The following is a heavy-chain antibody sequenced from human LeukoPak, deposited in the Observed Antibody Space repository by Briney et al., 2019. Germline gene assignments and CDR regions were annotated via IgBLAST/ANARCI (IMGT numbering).Heavy chain of an antibody. CDR2: IKQDGSEK. CDR3: ARDLWSGPFDP. V-gene: IGHV3-7*01. CDR1: GFTFSSYW. J-gene: IGHJ5*02. D-gene: IGHD3-3*01. Sequence: PGGSLRLSCAASGFTFSSYWMSWVRQAPGKGLEWVANIKQDGSEKYYVDSVKGRFTISRDNAKNSLYLQMNSLRAEDTAVYYFARDLWSGPFDPWGQGTLVTVSS.